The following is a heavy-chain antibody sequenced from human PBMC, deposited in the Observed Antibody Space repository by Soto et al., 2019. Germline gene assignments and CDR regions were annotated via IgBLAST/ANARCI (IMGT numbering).Heavy chain of an antibody. V-gene: IGHV4-30-2*01. Sequence: SGTLSVTWAVSGGSITTVVYSWIWIRQPPGKVLEWIGYIFHSGISYSNPSLKGRVTMSVDGSKNRFSLRLSSVTAADTAVYYCARRISARTYYFDYWGQGTLVTVSS. CDR2: IFHSGIS. CDR1: GGSITTVVYS. D-gene: IGHD6-6*01. CDR3: ARRISARTYYFDY. J-gene: IGHJ4*02.